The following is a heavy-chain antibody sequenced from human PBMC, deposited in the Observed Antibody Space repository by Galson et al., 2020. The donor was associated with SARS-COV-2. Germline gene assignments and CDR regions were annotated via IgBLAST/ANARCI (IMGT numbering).Heavy chain of an antibody. CDR1: DVSISSGDW. J-gene: IGHJ4*02. CDR3: ARSTGGSFFAGYYLGGGFYFDY. CDR2: VYHNGSGRT. Sequence: ASETLSLTCTVSDVSISSGDWWSWARQTPGKGLEWIGEVYHNGSGRTNYNSSLRCRVTISEDSSKNQFSLRLTSMTAADTGVYYCARSTGGSFFAGYYLGGGFYFDYWGLGTLVTVSS. V-gene: IGHV4-4*02. D-gene: IGHD3-9*01.